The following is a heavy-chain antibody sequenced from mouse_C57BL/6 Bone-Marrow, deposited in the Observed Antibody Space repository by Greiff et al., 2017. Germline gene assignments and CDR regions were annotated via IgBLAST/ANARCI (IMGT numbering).Heavy chain of an antibody. V-gene: IGHV1-18*01. J-gene: IGHJ3*01. Sequence: EVQLQQSGPELVKPGASVKIPCKASGYTFTDYNMDWVKQSHGKSLEWIGDINPNNGGTIYNQKFKGKATLTVDKSSSTAYMELRSLTSEDTAVYYCARLGYDYEAYWGQGTLVTVSA. CDR2: INPNNGGT. CDR1: GYTFTDYN. CDR3: ARLGYDYEAY. D-gene: IGHD2-4*01.